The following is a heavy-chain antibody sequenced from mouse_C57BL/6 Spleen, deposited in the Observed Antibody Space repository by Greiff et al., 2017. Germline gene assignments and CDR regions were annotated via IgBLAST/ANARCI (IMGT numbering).Heavy chain of an antibody. J-gene: IGHJ2*01. Sequence: EVKLVESGGGLVKPGGSLKLSCAASGFTFSSYAMSWVRQTPEKRLEWVATISDGGSYTYYPDNVKGRFTISRDNAKNNLYLQMSQLKAEDTAMYYCARKGDWAFFDYWGQGTTLTVSS. CDR2: ISDGGSYT. D-gene: IGHD4-1*01. CDR3: ARKGDWAFFDY. V-gene: IGHV5-4*03. CDR1: GFTFSSYA.